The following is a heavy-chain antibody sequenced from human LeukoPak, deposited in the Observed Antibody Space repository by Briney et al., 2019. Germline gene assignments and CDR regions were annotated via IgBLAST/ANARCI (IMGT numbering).Heavy chain of an antibody. J-gene: IGHJ5*02. D-gene: IGHD6-13*01. V-gene: IGHV4-59*01. CDR1: GGSISGYY. CDR2: IYYSGST. CDR3: ARGCSAGTPHNWFDP. Sequence: NPSETLSVTCTVSGGSISGYYWSWIRQPPGKGLEWIGYIYYSGSTNYNPSLKSRVTISVDTSKNQFSLKLSSVTAADTAVYYCARGCSAGTPHNWFDPWGQGTLVTVSS.